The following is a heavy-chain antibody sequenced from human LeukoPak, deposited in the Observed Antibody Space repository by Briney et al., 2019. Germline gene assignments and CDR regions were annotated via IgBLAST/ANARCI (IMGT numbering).Heavy chain of an antibody. J-gene: IGHJ4*02. CDR3: ARAEYYYDSSGYYPMFLYYFDY. Sequence: PSETLSPTCTVSGGSISSGDYYWSWIRQPPGKGLEWIGYIYYSGSTYYNPSLKSRVTISVDTSKNQFSLKLSSVTAADTAVYYCARAEYYYDSSGYYPMFLYYFDYWGQGTLVTVSS. D-gene: IGHD3-22*01. CDR1: GGSISSGDYY. CDR2: IYYSGST. V-gene: IGHV4-30-4*01.